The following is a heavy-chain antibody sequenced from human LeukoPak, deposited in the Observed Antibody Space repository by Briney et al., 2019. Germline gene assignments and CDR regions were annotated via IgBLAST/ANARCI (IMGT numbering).Heavy chain of an antibody. D-gene: IGHD3-10*01. CDR2: IGGSGANT. V-gene: IGHV3-23*01. CDR3: AKNGGDSYGTGHFDC. J-gene: IGHJ4*02. Sequence: GGSLRLSCVVSGFTFRSYAMTWVRQAPGKGLEWVSAIGGSGANTYYADTVKGRFTISRDNSKNTLYLQMDSLRADDTAVYYCAKNGGDSYGTGHFDCWGQGTLVTVSS. CDR1: GFTFRSYA.